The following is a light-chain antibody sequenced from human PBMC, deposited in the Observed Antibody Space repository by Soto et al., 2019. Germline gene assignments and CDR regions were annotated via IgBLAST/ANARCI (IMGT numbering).Light chain of an antibody. J-gene: IGKJ4*01. V-gene: IGKV3-11*01. Sequence: ESALRQSPATLSLSPGERATLSCGASRSVSSYLAWYQQKPGQAPRLLIYDASYRATGIPARFSGSGSGTDFTLTISSLEPEDFAVYYCQHRSDGPPRLTFGGGTKVEIK. CDR1: RSVSSY. CDR2: DAS. CDR3: QHRSDGPPRLT.